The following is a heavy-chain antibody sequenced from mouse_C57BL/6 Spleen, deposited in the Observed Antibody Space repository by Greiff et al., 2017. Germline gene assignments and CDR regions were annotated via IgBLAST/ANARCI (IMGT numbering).Heavy chain of an antibody. D-gene: IGHD2-5*01. J-gene: IGHJ1*03. CDR2: ISSGGDYI. V-gene: IGHV5-9-1*02. CDR1: GFTFSSYA. CDR3: TRDNYSKRDWYFDV. Sequence: EVKLMESGEGLVKPGGSLKLSCAASGFTFSSYAMSWVRQTPEKRLEWVAYISSGGDYIYYADTVKGRFTISRDNARNTLYLQMSSLKSEDTAMYYCTRDNYSKRDWYFDVWGTGTTVTVSS.